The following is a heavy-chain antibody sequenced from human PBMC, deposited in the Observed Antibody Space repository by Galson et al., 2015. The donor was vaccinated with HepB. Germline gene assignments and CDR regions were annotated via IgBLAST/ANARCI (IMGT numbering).Heavy chain of an antibody. D-gene: IGHD5-18*01. J-gene: IGHJ6*03. CDR1: GYTLTELA. CDR2: FVPEDGET. V-gene: IGHV1-24*01. Sequence: SVKVSCKVSGYTLTELAMHWVRQAPGKGLEWMGGFVPEDGETIYAKKFQGRFTMTEDTSTDTAYIELSSLRSEDTAVYYCAKEDTAASFPLYYYYMDVWGKGTTVTVSS. CDR3: AKEDTAASFPLYYYYMDV.